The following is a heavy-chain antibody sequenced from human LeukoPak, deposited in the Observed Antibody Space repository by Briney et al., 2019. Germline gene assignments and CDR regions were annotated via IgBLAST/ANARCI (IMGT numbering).Heavy chain of an antibody. Sequence: GGSLRLSCAASGFTFSDYYMSWIRQAPGEGLEWVSYISSSGSTISYADSVRGRFTISRDNAKNSLCLQMNSLRAEDTAVYYCVRAPYSSSWYYFDYWGQGTLVTVSS. J-gene: IGHJ4*02. CDR1: GFTFSDYY. D-gene: IGHD6-13*01. V-gene: IGHV3-11*01. CDR3: VRAPYSSSWYYFDY. CDR2: ISSSGSTI.